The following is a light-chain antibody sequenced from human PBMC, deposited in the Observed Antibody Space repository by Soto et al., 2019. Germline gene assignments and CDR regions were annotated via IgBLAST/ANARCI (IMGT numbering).Light chain of an antibody. CDR1: RSNIGTGFD. Sequence: QPVLTQPPSVSGAPGQRITISCTGSRSNIGTGFDVNWYQQLPGTAPKVLIYGNINRPSGVPDRFSGSKSGSSASLAITGLQAEDEADYYCQSYDSGLSAWVFGGGTKLTVL. J-gene: IGLJ3*02. V-gene: IGLV1-40*01. CDR2: GNI. CDR3: QSYDSGLSAWV.